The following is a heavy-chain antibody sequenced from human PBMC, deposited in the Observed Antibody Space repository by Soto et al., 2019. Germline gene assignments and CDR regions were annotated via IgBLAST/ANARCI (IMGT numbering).Heavy chain of an antibody. CDR1: GGSISSYY. CDR2: IYYSGST. J-gene: IGHJ4*02. CDR3: ARVGTSPYDYIWGSYRSYYFDY. D-gene: IGHD3-16*02. V-gene: IGHV4-59*01. Sequence: SETLSLTCTVSGGSISSYYWSWIRQPPGKGLEWIGYIYYSGSTNYNPSLKSRVTISVDTSKNQFSLKLSSVTAADTAVYYCARVGTSPYDYIWGSYRSYYFDYWGQGTLVTVSS.